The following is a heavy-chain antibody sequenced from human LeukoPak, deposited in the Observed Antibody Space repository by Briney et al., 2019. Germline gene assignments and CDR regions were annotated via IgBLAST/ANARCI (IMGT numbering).Heavy chain of an antibody. J-gene: IGHJ4*02. D-gene: IGHD4-23*01. Sequence: GGSLRLSCAAFGFTFSSYAMSWVRQVPGKGLVWVSRIASDGSSTTYADSVKGRFSISRDNAKNTLYLQMNSLRVEDTAVYYCARGRPHGNDYWGQGTLVTVSS. V-gene: IGHV3-74*01. CDR3: ARGRPHGNDY. CDR2: IASDGSST. CDR1: GFTFSSYA.